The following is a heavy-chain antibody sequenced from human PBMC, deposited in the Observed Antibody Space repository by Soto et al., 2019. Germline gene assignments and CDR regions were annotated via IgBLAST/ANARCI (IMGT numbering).Heavy chain of an antibody. CDR3: AKDDRNYYDTSAYYPYYFDY. V-gene: IGHV3-9*01. J-gene: IGHJ4*02. CDR2: ISWNSGRI. D-gene: IGHD3-22*01. Sequence: PGGSLRLSCAASGFTFDDYAMYWVRQVPGKGLEWVSGISWNSGRIGYADSVKGRFTISRDNSKNTLYLQMNSLRAEDTAVYFCAKDDRNYYDTSAYYPYYFDYWGQGTLVTVSS. CDR1: GFTFDDYA.